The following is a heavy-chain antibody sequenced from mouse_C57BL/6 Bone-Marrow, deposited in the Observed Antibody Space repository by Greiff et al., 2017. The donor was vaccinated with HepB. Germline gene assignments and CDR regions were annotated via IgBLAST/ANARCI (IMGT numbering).Heavy chain of an antibody. V-gene: IGHV14-1*01. CDR2: IDPEDGDT. J-gene: IGHJ3*01. CDR3: TTDHGYYGSRYWFAY. CDR1: GFNIKDYY. Sequence: VQLQQSGAELVRPGASVKLSCTASGFNIKDYYMHWVKQRPEQGLEWIGRIDPEDGDTEYAPKFQGKATMTADTSSNTAYLQLSSLTSEDTAVYYCTTDHGYYGSRYWFAYWGQGTLVTVSA. D-gene: IGHD1-1*01.